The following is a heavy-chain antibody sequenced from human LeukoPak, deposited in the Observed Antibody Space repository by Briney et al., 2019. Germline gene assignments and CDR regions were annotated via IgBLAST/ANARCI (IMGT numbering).Heavy chain of an antibody. J-gene: IGHJ6*02. D-gene: IGHD6-25*01. V-gene: IGHV4-39*07. CDR3: ARSRGYGAVYYYYYGLDV. Sequence: SETLSLTCTVSGGSISSSNYYWGWIRQPPGKGLEWIGSIYYSGGTYYNPSLKSRVTISVDTSKNQFSLKLNSVTAADTAVYYCARSRGYGAVYYYYYGLDVWGQGTTVTVSS. CDR2: IYYSGGT. CDR1: GGSISSSNYY.